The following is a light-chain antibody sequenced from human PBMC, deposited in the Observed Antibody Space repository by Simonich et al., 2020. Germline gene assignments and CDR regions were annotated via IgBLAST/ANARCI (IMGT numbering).Light chain of an antibody. V-gene: IGKV2D-29*02. Sequence: DIVMTQTPLSLSVTPGQPASISCKSSQSLLHSAGKTYLYWYLQKPGQSPQLLIYEVSNRCSGVPDRFSGSGSGTDFTLKISRVEAEDVGVYYCMQSIQLPLTFGGGTKVEIK. J-gene: IGKJ4*01. CDR2: EVS. CDR3: MQSIQLPLT. CDR1: QSLLHSAGKTY.